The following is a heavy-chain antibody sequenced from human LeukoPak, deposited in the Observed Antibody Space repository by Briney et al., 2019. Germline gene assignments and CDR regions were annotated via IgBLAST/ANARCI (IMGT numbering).Heavy chain of an antibody. Sequence: SETLSLTCTVSGGSISSYYWSWIRQPPGKGLEWIGYIYYSGSTNYNPSLKSRVTISVDTSKNQFSLKLSSVTAADTAVYYCARGLQAHDAFDIWGQGTMVTVSS. J-gene: IGHJ3*02. CDR2: IYYSGST. CDR3: ARGLQAHDAFDI. CDR1: GGSISSYY. V-gene: IGHV4-59*01. D-gene: IGHD3-16*01.